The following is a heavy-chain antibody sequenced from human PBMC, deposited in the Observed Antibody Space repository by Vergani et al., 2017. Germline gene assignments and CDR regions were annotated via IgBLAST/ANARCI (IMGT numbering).Heavy chain of an antibody. V-gene: IGHV4-59*11. CDR3: ASDTNSGQRADR. D-gene: IGHD2-8*01. J-gene: IGHJ5*02. CDR1: FDSIRNLY. CDR2: IHYSVNT. Sequence: QVQLQESGPGLVKSSETLSLTCSVSFDSIRNLYCNWIRQPPGKGLEWIGSIHYSVNTNYNPSLKTRVTISVDTSKNQFSLTLTSVTAADTAVYYCASDTNSGQRADRWGQGILVTVTS.